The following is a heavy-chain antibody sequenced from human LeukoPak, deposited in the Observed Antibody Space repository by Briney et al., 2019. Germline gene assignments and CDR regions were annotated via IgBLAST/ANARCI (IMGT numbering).Heavy chain of an antibody. V-gene: IGHV3-48*04. D-gene: IGHD6-6*01. CDR1: GPTFGRYW. CDR2: VSSSGSTI. J-gene: IGHJ4*02. Sequence: GGSLRLSCAASGPTFGRYWLTWVRQAPGKGLEWVSYVSSSGSTIYYADSVKGRFTISRDNAKNSLYLQMNSLRAEDTAVYYCARALRRGYSSSSESDYWGQGTLVTVSS. CDR3: ARALRRGYSSSSESDY.